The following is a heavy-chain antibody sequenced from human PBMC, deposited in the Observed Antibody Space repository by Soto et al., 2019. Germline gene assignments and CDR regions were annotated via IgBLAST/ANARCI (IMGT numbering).Heavy chain of an antibody. V-gene: IGHV3-48*03. D-gene: IGHD3-16*01. CDR1: GFSFSSYE. CDR2: ISSSGSTI. CDR3: AREIGRLRGFHYYGMDV. J-gene: IGHJ6*01. Sequence: PWGSLRISCASSGFSFSSYEMNWVRQAPGKGLEWVSYISSSGSTIYYADSVKGRFAISGDNAKNSLYLQMKSLRAEDTAVYYCAREIGRLRGFHYYGMDVWGQGTTVTVSS.